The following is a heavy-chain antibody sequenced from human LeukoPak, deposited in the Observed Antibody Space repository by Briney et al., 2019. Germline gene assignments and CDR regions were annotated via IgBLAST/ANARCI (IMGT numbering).Heavy chain of an antibody. CDR3: AREDYDDYYYYGMDV. Sequence: ASVKVSCKASGYTFTSYAMHWVRQAPGQRLEWMGWINAGNGNTKYSQKFQGRVTITRDTSASTAYMELSSLRPEDTAVYYCAREDYDDYYYYGMDVWGQGTTVTVSS. CDR1: GYTFTSYA. J-gene: IGHJ6*02. CDR2: INAGNGNT. D-gene: IGHD4-17*01. V-gene: IGHV1-3*01.